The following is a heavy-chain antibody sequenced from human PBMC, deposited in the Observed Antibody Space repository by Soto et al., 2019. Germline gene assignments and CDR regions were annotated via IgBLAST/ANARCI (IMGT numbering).Heavy chain of an antibody. CDR1: GFTFSSYA. V-gene: IGHV3-23*01. J-gene: IGHJ4*02. Sequence: GGSLRLSCAASGFTFSSYAMSWVRQAPGKGLEWVSAISGSGGSTYYADSVKGRFTISRDNSKNTLYLQMNSLRAEDTAVYYCANLHYDILTGYHYYFDYWGQGTLVTVSS. CDR3: ANLHYDILTGYHYYFDY. D-gene: IGHD3-9*01. CDR2: ISGSGGST.